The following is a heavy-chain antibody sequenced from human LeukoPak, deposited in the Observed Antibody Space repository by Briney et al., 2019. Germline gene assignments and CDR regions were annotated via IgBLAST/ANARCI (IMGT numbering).Heavy chain of an antibody. CDR2: IYTSGST. V-gene: IGHV4-61*02. CDR3: ARGGRDGYNNWFDP. J-gene: IGHJ5*02. D-gene: IGHD5-24*01. Sequence: SETLSLTCTVSGGSISSGSYYWNWIRQPAGKGPEWIGRIYTSGSTNYNPSLKSRVTISVDTSKNQFSLKLSSVTAADTAVYYCARGGRDGYNNWFDPWGQGTLVTVSS. CDR1: GGSISSGSYY.